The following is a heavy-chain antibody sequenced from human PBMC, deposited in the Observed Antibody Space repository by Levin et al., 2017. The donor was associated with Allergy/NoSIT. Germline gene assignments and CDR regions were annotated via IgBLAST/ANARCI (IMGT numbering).Heavy chain of an antibody. CDR1: GGSFSGYY. J-gene: IGHJ6*02. Sequence: GSLRLSCAVYGGSFSGYYWSWIRQSPWKGLEWIGEINHRGRTDYNPSLKRRVTISVDTSKNDFSLKLTSVTAADTAVYYCARMTPDYYYSLDVWGQGTTVTVSS. CDR3: ARMTPDYYYSLDV. CDR2: INHRGRT. V-gene: IGHV4-34*01.